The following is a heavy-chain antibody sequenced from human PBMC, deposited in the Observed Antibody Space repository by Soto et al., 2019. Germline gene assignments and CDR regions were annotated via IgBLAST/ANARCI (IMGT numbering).Heavy chain of an antibody. CDR2: ISAYNGNT. CDR1: GYSFISYG. J-gene: IGHJ4*02. CDR3: AKDAIAAPGVFDY. V-gene: IGHV1-18*01. D-gene: IGHD6-13*01. Sequence: ASVKVSCKASGYSFISYGIRWVRQAPGQGLEWMGWISAYNGNTNYAQKLQGRVTMTTDTSTSTAFMELRSLRSDDTAVYYCAKDAIAAPGVFDYWGQGTLVTV.